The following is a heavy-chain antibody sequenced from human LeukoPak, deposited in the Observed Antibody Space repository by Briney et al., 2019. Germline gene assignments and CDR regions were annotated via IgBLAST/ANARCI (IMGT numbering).Heavy chain of an antibody. V-gene: IGHV3-33*01. CDR1: GFILSTHG. CDR2: MWYDGSRE. Sequence: GGSLRLSCAASGFILSTHGMHWVRQAPGKGLGWVAGMWYDGSREDYADSVKGRFTISRDMSKNTLNLQMNSLRVEDTAMFYCARDLSFGSLDFRGQGTLVTVSS. J-gene: IGHJ4*02. CDR3: ARDLSFGSLDF. D-gene: IGHD1-26*01.